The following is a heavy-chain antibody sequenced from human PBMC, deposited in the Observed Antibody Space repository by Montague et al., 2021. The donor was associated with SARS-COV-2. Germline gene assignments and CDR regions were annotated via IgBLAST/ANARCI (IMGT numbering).Heavy chain of an antibody. CDR2: TYYRSKWYN. CDR1: GASLSSDSLS. D-gene: IGHD2-2*03. V-gene: IGHV6-1*01. Sequence: VSPGASLSSDSLSWHWIRQSPSRGLEWLASTYYRSKWYNDSAPSVSGRATVKPDTSRSQFSLHLDSVTPEDTALYFCARKMDSSFDVWGKGTMVIVSS. J-gene: IGHJ3*01. CDR3: ARKMDSSFDV.